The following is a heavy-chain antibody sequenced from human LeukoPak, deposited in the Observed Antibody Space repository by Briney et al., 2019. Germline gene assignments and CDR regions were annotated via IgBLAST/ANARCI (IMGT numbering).Heavy chain of an antibody. V-gene: IGHV3-9*01. Sequence: SGGSLRLSCAASGFTFDDYAMHWVRQAPGKGLEWVSGISWNSGSIGYADSVKGRFTISRDNAKNSLYLQMNSLRAEDTALYYCAKDSESSGSNWFDPWGQGTLVTVSS. CDR3: AKDSESSGSNWFDP. J-gene: IGHJ5*02. CDR2: ISWNSGSI. CDR1: GFTFDDYA. D-gene: IGHD6-19*01.